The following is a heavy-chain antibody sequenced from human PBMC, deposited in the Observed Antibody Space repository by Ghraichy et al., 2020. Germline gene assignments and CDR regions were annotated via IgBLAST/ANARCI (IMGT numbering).Heavy chain of an antibody. J-gene: IGHJ4*02. Sequence: ASVKVSCKASGYIFNSYGIAWVRQAPGQGLEWMGWSSAYNQYSNYAQKFQDRVTLTTDRATSTAYMELRSLRSDDTAVYYCASPRASRTVFAVLDFWGQGSLVTVSS. D-gene: IGHD1-14*01. CDR2: SSAYNQYS. CDR3: ASPRASRTVFAVLDF. CDR1: GYIFNSYG. V-gene: IGHV1-18*04.